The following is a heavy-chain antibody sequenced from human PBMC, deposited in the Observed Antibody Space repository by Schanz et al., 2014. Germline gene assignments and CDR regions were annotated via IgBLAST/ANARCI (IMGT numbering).Heavy chain of an antibody. Sequence: QVQLVQSGGEVRKPGASVKVSCKASGYIFGSHGMTWVRQAPGQGPELMGWINAHTGNTQYAQKFQGRVTMTRHTSISTAYMELSGLRSGDTAVYYCATNSPFRMVRGSNAFDIWGQGTRVTVSS. CDR2: INAHTGNT. D-gene: IGHD3-10*01. CDR1: GYIFGSHG. V-gene: IGHV1-8*01. CDR3: ATNSPFRMVRGSNAFDI. J-gene: IGHJ3*02.